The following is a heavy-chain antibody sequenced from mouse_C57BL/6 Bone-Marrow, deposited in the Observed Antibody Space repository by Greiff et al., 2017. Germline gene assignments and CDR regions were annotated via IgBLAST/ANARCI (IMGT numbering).Heavy chain of an antibody. D-gene: IGHD1-1*01. V-gene: IGHV1-15*01. J-gene: IGHJ1*03. CDR1: GYTFTDYE. CDR2: IDPETGGT. Sequence: QVQLQQSGAELVRPGASVTLSCKASGYTFTDYEMHWVKQTPVHGLEWIGAIDPETGGTAYNQKFKGKAILTADKSSSTAYMELRSLTSEDSAVYYCTRDPYYYGSSYVPLYWYFDVWGTGTTVTVSS. CDR3: TRDPYYYGSSYVPLYWYFDV.